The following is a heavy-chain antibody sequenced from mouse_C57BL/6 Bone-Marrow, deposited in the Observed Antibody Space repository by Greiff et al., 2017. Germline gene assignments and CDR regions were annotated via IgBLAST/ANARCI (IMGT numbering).Heavy chain of an antibody. CDR2: IWRGGSA. J-gene: IGHJ4*01. D-gene: IGHD4-1*01. CDR3: AKNRWGGAMDY. Sequence: VKLVESGPGLVQPSQSLSITCTVSGFSLTSYGVHWVRQSPGKGLEWLGVIWRGGSADYNAAFMSRLSITKDNSKSQVFFKMNSLQADDTAIYYCAKNRWGGAMDYWGQGTSVTVSS. CDR1: GFSLTSYG. V-gene: IGHV2-5*01.